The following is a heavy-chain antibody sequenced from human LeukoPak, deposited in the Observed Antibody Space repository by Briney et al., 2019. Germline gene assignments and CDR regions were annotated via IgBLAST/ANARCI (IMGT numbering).Heavy chain of an antibody. CDR1: GGSISNYY. CDR3: ARGIFYGGRNQYIWFDL. Sequence: SETLSLTCTVSGGSISNYYWNWIRQPPGKGLEWIGNIYYSGSTNYNPSLKGRVTISVDTSKSQFSLRLTSVTAADTAVYYCARGIFYGGRNQYIWFDLWGQGTLVTVSS. J-gene: IGHJ5*02. CDR2: IYYSGST. D-gene: IGHD4-23*01. V-gene: IGHV4-59*12.